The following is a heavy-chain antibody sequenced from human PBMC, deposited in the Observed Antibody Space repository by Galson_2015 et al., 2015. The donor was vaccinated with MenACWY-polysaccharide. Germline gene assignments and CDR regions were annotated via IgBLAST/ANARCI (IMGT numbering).Heavy chain of an antibody. J-gene: IGHJ6*02. CDR3: ARGHYGMDV. CDR2: IKKDGSEK. V-gene: IGHV3-7*01. Sequence: SLRLSCAVSGFTFKNYWMSWVHQASGKGLEWVANIKKDGSEKHCVDSVKGRFTISRDNGRSSLYLQMNGLRVEDTAVYYCARGHYGMDVWGQGTTVTVS. CDR1: GFTFKNYW.